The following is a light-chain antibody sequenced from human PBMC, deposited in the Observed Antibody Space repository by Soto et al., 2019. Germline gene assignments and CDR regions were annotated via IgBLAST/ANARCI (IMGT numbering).Light chain of an antibody. Sequence: QSVLTQPPSASGAPGQSVIISCSGGRSNIGTNYVYWYQQLPGTAPKLLIYRSDQRPSGVPDRFSGPTSATSAALAISGLGSGDEADYVCAAWYDALRGVVFGGGTKLTVL. V-gene: IGLV1-47*01. CDR3: AAWYDALRGVV. CDR1: RSNIGTNY. CDR2: RSD. J-gene: IGLJ3*02.